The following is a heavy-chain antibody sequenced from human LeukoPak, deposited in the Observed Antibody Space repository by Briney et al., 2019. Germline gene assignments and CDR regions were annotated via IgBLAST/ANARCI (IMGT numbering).Heavy chain of an antibody. D-gene: IGHD6-19*01. CDR1: GGSFSGYY. CDR2: INHSGST. CDR3: ASGGWSTFFDY. Sequence: SETLSLTCAVYGGSFSGYYWSWIRQPPGKGLEWIGEINHSGSTNYNPSLKSRVTMSVDTSKKQFSLKLSSVTAADTAVYYCASGGWSTFFDYWGQGTLVTVSS. J-gene: IGHJ4*02. V-gene: IGHV4-34*01.